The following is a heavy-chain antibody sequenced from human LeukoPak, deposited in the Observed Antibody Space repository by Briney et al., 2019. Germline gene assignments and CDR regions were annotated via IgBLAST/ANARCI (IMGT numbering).Heavy chain of an antibody. J-gene: IGHJ4*02. Sequence: SETLSLTCTVSGVSISSGHYYWTWIRQPAGKGLEWLGRVSLSGSTSYDPSLKSRISISVDASKNQFSLTLSSVTAADTAVYYCTRDVMSAVAGPTFDYWGQGTLVTVSS. D-gene: IGHD6-19*01. CDR3: TRDVMSAVAGPTFDY. CDR2: VSLSGST. V-gene: IGHV4-61*02. CDR1: GVSISSGHYY.